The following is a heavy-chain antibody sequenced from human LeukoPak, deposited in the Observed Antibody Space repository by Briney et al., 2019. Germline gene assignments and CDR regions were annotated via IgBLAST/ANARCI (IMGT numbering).Heavy chain of an antibody. CDR3: AVMITFGGVIGGFFDY. Sequence: SETLSLTCTVSGGSISSSSYYWGWIRQPPGKGLEWIGSIYYSGSTYYNPSLKSRVTISVDTSKNQFSLKLSSVTAADTAVYYCAVMITFGGVIGGFFDYWGQGTLVTVSS. J-gene: IGHJ4*02. D-gene: IGHD3-16*02. CDR2: IYYSGST. CDR1: GGSISSSSYY. V-gene: IGHV4-39*07.